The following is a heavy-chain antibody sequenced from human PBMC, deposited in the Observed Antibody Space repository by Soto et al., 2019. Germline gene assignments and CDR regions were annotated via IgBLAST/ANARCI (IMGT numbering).Heavy chain of an antibody. J-gene: IGHJ3*02. V-gene: IGHV3-15*07. CDR1: GFTFTNAW. CDR3: ITGGGTGSYHAFYI. CDR2: FKKKTDGGTT. Sequence: EVQLVESGGGLVEPGGSLRLSCAASGFTFTNAWVNWVRQAPGKGLEWVGRFKKKTDGGTTAYPAPVQGRFTISRDDSERTAYLQMSGLKTEDTAVYFCITGGGTGSYHAFYIWGQGTMVTVSS. D-gene: IGHD3-10*01.